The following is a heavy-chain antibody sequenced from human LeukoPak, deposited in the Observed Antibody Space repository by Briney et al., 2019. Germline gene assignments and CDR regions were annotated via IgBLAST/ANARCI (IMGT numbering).Heavy chain of an antibody. J-gene: IGHJ6*03. CDR1: GFTFSTYA. Sequence: PGGSLRLSCAASGFTFSTYAMTWGRQTPGEGLEWFATVSGSTGNTWYTDSVKGRFTISRDNSKNTLYLQMNSLRAGDTAVYHGAKHRGLKVENHYMDVWGKGATVTVSS. CDR2: VSGSTGNT. V-gene: IGHV3-23*01. D-gene: IGHD6-19*01. CDR3: AKHRGLKVENHYMDV.